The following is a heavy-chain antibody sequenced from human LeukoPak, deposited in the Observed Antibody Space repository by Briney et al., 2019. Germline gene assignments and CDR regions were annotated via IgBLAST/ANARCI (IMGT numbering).Heavy chain of an antibody. V-gene: IGHV1-18*01. CDR3: ARVGSSGWHEDYYFDY. CDR2: ISAYNGNT. Sequence: GASVKVSCKASGHTFTSYGISWVRQAPGQGLEWMGWISAYNGNTNYAQKLQGRVTMTTDTSTSTAYMELRSLRSDDTAVYYCARVGSSGWHEDYYFDYWGQGTLVTVSS. CDR1: GHTFTSYG. J-gene: IGHJ4*02. D-gene: IGHD6-19*01.